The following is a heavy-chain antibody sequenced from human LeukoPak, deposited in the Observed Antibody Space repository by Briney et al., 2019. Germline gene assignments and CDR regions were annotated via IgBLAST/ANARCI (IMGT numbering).Heavy chain of an antibody. Sequence: AASVTVSCKASGNTLTAHYMHWVRQAPGQGLEWMGWINPKSGGTNYARKFQGRVTMTRDTSITTAYMELSRLRSDDTAVYYCARVYYDILTGYYLDAFDIWGQGTMVTVSS. CDR3: ARVYYDILTGYYLDAFDI. V-gene: IGHV1-2*02. J-gene: IGHJ3*02. CDR1: GNTLTAHY. CDR2: INPKSGGT. D-gene: IGHD3-9*01.